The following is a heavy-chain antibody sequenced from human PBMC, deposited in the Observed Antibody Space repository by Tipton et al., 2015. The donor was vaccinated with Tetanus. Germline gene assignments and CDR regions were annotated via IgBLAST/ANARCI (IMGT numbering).Heavy chain of an antibody. D-gene: IGHD2-15*01. CDR1: GFIFSSYG. V-gene: IGHV3-33*01. Sequence: SLRLSCAASGFIFSSYGIHWVRQAPGKGLEWVADSWYDGTDKYYADSVKGRFTISRENSKNTLYLQMNSLRAEDTAVYYCAREADCSGGSCFSGDFDTWGPGTPVSVSS. CDR3: AREADCSGGSCFSGDFDT. CDR2: SWYDGTDK. J-gene: IGHJ4*02.